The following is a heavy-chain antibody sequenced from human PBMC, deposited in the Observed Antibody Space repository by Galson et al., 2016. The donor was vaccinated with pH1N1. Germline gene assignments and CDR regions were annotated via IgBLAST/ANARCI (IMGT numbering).Heavy chain of an antibody. J-gene: IGHJ6*02. CDR3: ARGLLSENDVGMDV. D-gene: IGHD1-1*01. CDR2: IKSDASRI. V-gene: IGHV3-74*01. CDR1: GFPFSSHW. Sequence: LRLSCAASGFPFSSHWFYWVRQAPGKGLVWVSRIKSDASRIYYADFVRGRFTISRDNAKDTVYLEMNSLRVEDTAVYYCARGLLSENDVGMDVWGQGTTVIVSS.